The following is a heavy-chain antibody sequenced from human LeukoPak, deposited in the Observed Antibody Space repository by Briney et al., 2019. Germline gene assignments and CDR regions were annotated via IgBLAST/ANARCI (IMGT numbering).Heavy chain of an antibody. D-gene: IGHD1-1*01. J-gene: IGHJ4*02. CDR1: GFTFSSYT. CDR3: AKGSNNYPDNFDY. Sequence: GGSLRLSCAASGFTFSSYTMTWVRQAPGKGLEWVSGISGSGGSTYYAESVKGRCTISRDNSKKTLFLQMNSLRAEDTAVYYCAKGSNNYPDNFDYWGQGTLVTVSS. V-gene: IGHV3-23*01. CDR2: ISGSGGST.